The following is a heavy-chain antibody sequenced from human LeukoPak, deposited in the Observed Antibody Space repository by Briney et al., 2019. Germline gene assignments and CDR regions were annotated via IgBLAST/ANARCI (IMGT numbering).Heavy chain of an antibody. D-gene: IGHD1-26*01. J-gene: IGHJ3*01. V-gene: IGHV3-7*01. CDR1: GFTFNTYW. CDR2: IDQGGSTK. Sequence: GGSLRLSCAASGFTFNTYWMIWVRQAPGKGLEWVANIDQGGSTKYYVDSLKGRFTISRDNAKNSLYLQMNRLRAEDTAVYYCVRDKGGRSGAIYYDAFDVWGQGTMVTVSS. CDR3: VRDKGGRSGAIYYDAFDV.